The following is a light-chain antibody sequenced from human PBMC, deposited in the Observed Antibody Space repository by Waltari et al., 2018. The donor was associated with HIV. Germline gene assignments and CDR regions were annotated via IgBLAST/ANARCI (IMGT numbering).Light chain of an antibody. J-gene: IGLJ1*01. CDR1: SSDVGGYNF. Sequence: QSALTQPRSVSGSPGQSVTISCTGTSSDVGGYNFVSWYQQHPGKVPKLLVYGVSKRPAGVPDRCSGSKAGNTASRTISGLQVEDEGDYYCCSYAGGSRVFGTGTKVTVL. CDR3: CSYAGGSRV. V-gene: IGLV2-11*01. CDR2: GVS.